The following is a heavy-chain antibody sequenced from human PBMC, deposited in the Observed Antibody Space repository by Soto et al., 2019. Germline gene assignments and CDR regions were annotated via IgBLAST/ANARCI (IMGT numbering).Heavy chain of an antibody. Sequence: SETLSLTCAVSGGSISSGGYSWSWIRQPPGKGLEWIGYIYHSGSTYYNPSLKSRVTISVDRSKNQFSLKLSSVTAADTAVYYCARGSGGTSYFDYWGQGTLVTVSS. D-gene: IGHD1-1*01. CDR3: ARGSGGTSYFDY. J-gene: IGHJ4*02. CDR1: GGSISSGGYS. V-gene: IGHV4-30-2*01. CDR2: IYHSGST.